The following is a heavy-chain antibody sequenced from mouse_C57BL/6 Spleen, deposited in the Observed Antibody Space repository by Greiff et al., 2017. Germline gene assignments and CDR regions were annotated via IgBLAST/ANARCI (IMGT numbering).Heavy chain of an antibody. CDR1: GYSFTDYN. V-gene: IGHV1-39*01. Sequence: EFQLQQSVPDLVKPGSSVKISCKASGYSFTDYNMNWVKHRNGKSLEWIGVLNPNYGTTSYNQKFKGKATLTVDQSSSTAYMQLNSLTSEDSAVYYCARSRVGFAYWGQGTLVTVSA. J-gene: IGHJ3*01. D-gene: IGHD1-1*01. CDR2: LNPNYGTT. CDR3: ARSRVGFAY.